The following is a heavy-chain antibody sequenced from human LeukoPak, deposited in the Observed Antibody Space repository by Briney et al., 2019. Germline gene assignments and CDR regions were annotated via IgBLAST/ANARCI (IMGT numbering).Heavy chain of an antibody. CDR1: GGSISSSSYY. D-gene: IGHD3-10*01. CDR3: ASHYGSGSYSYYYYYMDV. CDR2: IYYSGST. Sequence: SETLSLTCTVSGGSISSSSYYWGWIRQPPGTGLEWIGSIYYSGSTYYNPSLKSRDTISVDTSKNQFSLKLSSVTAADTAVYYCASHYGSGSYSYYYYYMDVWGKGTTVTVSS. J-gene: IGHJ6*03. V-gene: IGHV4-39*01.